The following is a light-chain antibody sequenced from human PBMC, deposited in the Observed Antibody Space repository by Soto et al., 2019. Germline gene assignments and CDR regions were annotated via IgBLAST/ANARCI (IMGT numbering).Light chain of an antibody. CDR1: QSVSSSY. CDR2: DAS. V-gene: IGKV3-20*01. CDR3: QQYGGSPFT. J-gene: IGKJ3*01. Sequence: EIVLTQSPGTLSLSPGERATLSCRASQSVSSSYLAWYQQKPGQAPRLLIYDASSRATGIPDRFSGSGSGTDFTLTISRLDPEDFAVYYCQQYGGSPFTFGPGTKVDIK.